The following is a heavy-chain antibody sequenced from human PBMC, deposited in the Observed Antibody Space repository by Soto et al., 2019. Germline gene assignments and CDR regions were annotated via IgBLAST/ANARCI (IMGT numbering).Heavy chain of an antibody. J-gene: IGHJ6*03. D-gene: IGHD1-1*01. CDR2: INAGNGNT. V-gene: IGHV1-3*01. CDR3: ASTGEESPYVGYMDV. Sequence: ASVKVSCKASGYTFASYAMHWVRQAPGQRLEWMGWINAGNGNTKYSQKFQGRVTITRDTSASTAYMELSSLRSEDTAVYYCASTGEESPYVGYMDVWGKGTTVTVSS. CDR1: GYTFASYA.